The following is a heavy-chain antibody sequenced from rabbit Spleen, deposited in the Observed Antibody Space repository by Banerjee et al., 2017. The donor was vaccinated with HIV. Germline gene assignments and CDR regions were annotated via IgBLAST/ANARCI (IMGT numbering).Heavy chain of an antibody. V-gene: IGHV1S40*01. CDR2: IYGFIDNR. CDR1: GFSFSAVHW. D-gene: IGHD1-1*01. CDR3: AREDVGGSYTL. J-gene: IGHJ3*01. Sequence: QSLEESGGDLVKPGASLTLTCTASGFSFSAVHWIYWVRQAPGKGLEWIGIIYGFIDNRYYASWVNGRFTISSDNAQNTVDLQMHSLTAADTATYFCAREDVGGSYTLWGQGTLVTVS.